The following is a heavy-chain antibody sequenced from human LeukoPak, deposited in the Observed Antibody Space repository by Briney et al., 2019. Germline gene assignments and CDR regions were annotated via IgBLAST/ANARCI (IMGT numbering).Heavy chain of an antibody. CDR2: LYHSGST. Sequence: SETLSLTCTVSGYSISNAYYWGWIRQPPGKGLEWIGSLYHSGSTYYNPSLKSRVTTSVDKSKNQFSLKLSSVTAADTAVYYCARDLSGYGDYGWVFDYWGQGTLVTVSS. CDR1: GYSISNAYY. J-gene: IGHJ4*02. V-gene: IGHV4-38-2*02. CDR3: ARDLSGYGDYGWVFDY. D-gene: IGHD4-17*01.